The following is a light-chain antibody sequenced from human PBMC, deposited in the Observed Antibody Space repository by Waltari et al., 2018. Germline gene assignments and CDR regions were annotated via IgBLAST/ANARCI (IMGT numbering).Light chain of an antibody. CDR3: SSFTTIGTLVV. V-gene: IGLV2-14*01. CDR1: SSDDGGYNH. Sequence: QSALTQPDSESGSPGQSITISCTGNSSDDGGYNHVSWYQQQPGKAPKLLILEVTNRPSGISNRFSGSKSGNTASLTISGLQAEDEGEYYCSSFTTIGTLVVFGGGTKVTVL. CDR2: EVT. J-gene: IGLJ2*01.